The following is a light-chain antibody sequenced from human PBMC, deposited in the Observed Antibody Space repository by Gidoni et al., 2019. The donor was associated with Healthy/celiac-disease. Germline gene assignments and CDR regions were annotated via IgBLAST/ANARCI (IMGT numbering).Light chain of an antibody. Sequence: DIQMTKSPTSLSASVGDRVTITCRASQSISSYLNWYQQKPGKDPKLLIYAASSLQSGVPSRFSGSGSGTDFTLTISSLQPEDFATYYCQQSYSTPSFGQGTRLEIK. V-gene: IGKV1-39*01. J-gene: IGKJ5*01. CDR3: QQSYSTPS. CDR2: AAS. CDR1: QSISSY.